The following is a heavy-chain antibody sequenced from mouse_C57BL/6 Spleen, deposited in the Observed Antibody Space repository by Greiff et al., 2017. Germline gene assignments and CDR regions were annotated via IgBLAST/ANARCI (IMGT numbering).Heavy chain of an antibody. J-gene: IGHJ2*01. V-gene: IGHV1-69*01. CDR3: ARNYYGSFDY. Sequence: VQLQQPGAELVMPGASVKLSCKASGYTFTSYWMHWVKQRPGQGLEWIGEIDPSDSYTNYNQKFKGKSTLTVDKSSSTAYMQLSSLTSEDSAVYYCARNYYGSFDYWGQGTTLTVSS. D-gene: IGHD1-1*01. CDR2: IDPSDSYT. CDR1: GYTFTSYW.